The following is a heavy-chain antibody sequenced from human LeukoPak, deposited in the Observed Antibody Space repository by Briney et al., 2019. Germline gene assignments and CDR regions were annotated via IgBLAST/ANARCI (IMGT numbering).Heavy chain of an antibody. J-gene: IGHJ4*02. D-gene: IGHD3-22*01. CDR2: ISAYNGNT. Sequence: ASVKVSCKASGYTFTTYGVSWVRQAPGQGLEWMGWISAYNGNTNYAQKLQGRVTMTTDTSTSTAYMKLRSLRSDDTAVYYCARGYYDNNRRDYFDYWGQGTLVTVSS. CDR1: GYTFTTYG. V-gene: IGHV1-18*01. CDR3: ARGYYDNNRRDYFDY.